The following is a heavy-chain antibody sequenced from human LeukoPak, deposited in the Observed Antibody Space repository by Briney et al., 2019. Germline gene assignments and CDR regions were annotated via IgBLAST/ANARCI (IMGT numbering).Heavy chain of an antibody. CDR3: TSTHYYYYYYMDV. CDR1: GFTFSGSA. J-gene: IGHJ6*03. Sequence: GGSLRLSCAASGFTFSGSAMHWVRQASGKGLEWVGRIRSKANSCATAYAASVKGRFTISRDDSKNTAYLQMNSLKTEDTAVYYCTSTHYYYYYYMDVWGKGTTVTVSS. V-gene: IGHV3-73*01. CDR2: IRSKANSCAT.